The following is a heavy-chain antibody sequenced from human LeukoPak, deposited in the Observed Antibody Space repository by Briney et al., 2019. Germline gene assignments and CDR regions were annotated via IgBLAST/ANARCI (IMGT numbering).Heavy chain of an antibody. CDR2: ISSSSSTI. V-gene: IGHV3-48*01. Sequence: PGGSLRLSCAASGFTFSSYSMNWVRQAPGKGLEWVSYISSSSSTIYYADSVKGRFTISRDNAKNSLYLQMNSLRAEDMAVYYCARAYLAAGDYFDYWGQGTLVTVSS. D-gene: IGHD6-13*01. CDR1: GFTFSSYS. CDR3: ARAYLAAGDYFDY. J-gene: IGHJ4*02.